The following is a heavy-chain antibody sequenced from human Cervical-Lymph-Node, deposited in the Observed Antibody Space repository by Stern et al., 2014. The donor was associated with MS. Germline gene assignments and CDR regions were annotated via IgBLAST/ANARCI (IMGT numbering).Heavy chain of an antibody. CDR3: ARTQYYYDSNGYSRGYYSDS. J-gene: IGHJ4*02. D-gene: IGHD3-22*01. Sequence: QVQLVQSGPGLVKPSQTVSLTCTVSGSSISSSGDYYSWVRQHPGKGLEWIGHIYYSGSTYYNPSLKSRVTISVDTSKNQFSLMLSSVTAADTAVYFCARTQYYYDSNGYSRGYYSDSWGQGTLVTVSS. CDR2: IYYSGST. CDR1: GSSISSSGDY. V-gene: IGHV4-31*03.